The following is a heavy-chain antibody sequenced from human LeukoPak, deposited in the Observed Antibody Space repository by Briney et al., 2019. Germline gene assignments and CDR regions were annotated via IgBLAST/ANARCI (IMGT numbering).Heavy chain of an antibody. CDR2: INAGNDNT. V-gene: IGHV1-3*01. J-gene: IGHJ4*02. D-gene: IGHD5-12*01. CDR3: AGSGYDFDY. Sequence: ASVKVSCKASGYTFTTYTIHWVRQAPGQRLEWMGRINAGNDNTRYSQKFQDRVTITRDTSASTAYMELSSLRSEDTAVYYCAGSGYDFDYWGQGTLVTVSS. CDR1: GYTFTTYT.